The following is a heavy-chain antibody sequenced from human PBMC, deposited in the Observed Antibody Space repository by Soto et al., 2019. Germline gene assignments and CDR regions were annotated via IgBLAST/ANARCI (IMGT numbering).Heavy chain of an antibody. CDR1: GFTFGDFA. CDR2: IRSKAYGGTT. V-gene: IGHV3-49*05. J-gene: IGHJ4*02. D-gene: IGHD1-26*01. CDR3: TGGQWELPDY. Sequence: ESGGGFVKPGRSLRLSCTASGFTFGDFAMTWFRQAPGKGLECVGFIRSKAYGGTTEYAASVKGRFAISRDDSKSIAYLQMNSLKTEDTAVYFCTGGQWELPDYWGQGTLVTVSS.